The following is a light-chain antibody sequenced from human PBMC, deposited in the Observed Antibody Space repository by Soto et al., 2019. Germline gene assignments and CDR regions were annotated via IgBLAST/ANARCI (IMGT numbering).Light chain of an antibody. J-gene: IGKJ1*01. V-gene: IGKV3-15*01. CDR1: QSFXSN. CDR2: DQS. CDR3: QQYNNWPPWT. Sequence: EIVMTQSPSTLSVSPGDRATLSCRASQSFXSNFVWDEEKPGQAPRTLIXDQSSRATGIPARFSGSGSGREFTLTLSSLQSEDFAVYYCQQYNNWPPWTFGQGTKVDIK.